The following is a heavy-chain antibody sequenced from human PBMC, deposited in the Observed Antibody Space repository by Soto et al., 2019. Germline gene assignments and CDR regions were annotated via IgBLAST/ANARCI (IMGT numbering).Heavy chain of an antibody. CDR3: ARSPRSSPYFDY. J-gene: IGHJ4*02. Sequence: RGESLKISCQCSGYTFSNFWIGWVRQLPGKGLEWKGIIYPGDHETRYSPSFHGKVTISADKSINTAYLQWNSLEASDTAFYFCARSPRSSPYFDYWGQGALVTVSS. V-gene: IGHV5-51*01. D-gene: IGHD6-13*01. CDR1: GYTFSNFW. CDR2: IYPGDHET.